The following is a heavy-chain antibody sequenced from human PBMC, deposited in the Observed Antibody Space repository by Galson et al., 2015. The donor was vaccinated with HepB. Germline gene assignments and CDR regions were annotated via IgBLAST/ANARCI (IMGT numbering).Heavy chain of an antibody. CDR1: GYTFTSNG. CDR3: ARDRSHSLDF. CDR2: ISANSGRT. J-gene: IGHJ4*02. Sequence: SVKVSCKAAGYTFTSNGISWVRQAPGRGLEWVGWISANSGRTTYAWRLLGRLTLTTDTSTSTAYMELRSLRSDNTAIYSCARDRSHSLDFWGQGTLVTVSS. D-gene: IGHD2-15*01. V-gene: IGHV1-18*04.